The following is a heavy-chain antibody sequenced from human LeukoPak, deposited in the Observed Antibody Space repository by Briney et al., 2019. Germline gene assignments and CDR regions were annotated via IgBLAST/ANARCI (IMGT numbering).Heavy chain of an antibody. CDR1: GGSISIGGYY. CDR2: IFYSGNT. D-gene: IGHD3-10*01. J-gene: IGHJ3*02. V-gene: IGHV4-31*03. Sequence: NPSETLSLTCTVSGGSISIGGYYWSWIRQHPGKGLEWIGYIFYSGNTYYNPSLKSRLTISGDMSENQFSLRLTSVTAADTAVYFCVRNFDSYNAFDIWGQGTMVTVSS. CDR3: VRNFDSYNAFDI.